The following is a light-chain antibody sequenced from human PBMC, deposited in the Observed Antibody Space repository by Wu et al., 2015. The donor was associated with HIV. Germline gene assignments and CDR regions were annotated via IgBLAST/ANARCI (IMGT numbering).Light chain of an antibody. CDR3: QQYDTSSWS. CDR1: QTVTSNY. J-gene: IGKJ1*01. V-gene: IGKV3-20*01. Sequence: EIVLTQSPGTLSLSQGERATLSCRASQTVTSNYLAWYQQKPGQSPRLLIYGAYNRATGIPDRFSGSGSGTDFTLTISRLEPEDSAVYYCQQYDTSSWSFGPGTKVDIK. CDR2: GAY.